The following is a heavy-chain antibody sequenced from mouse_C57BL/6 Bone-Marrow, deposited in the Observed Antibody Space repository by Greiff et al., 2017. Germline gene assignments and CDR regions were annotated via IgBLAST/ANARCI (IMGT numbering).Heavy chain of an antibody. CDR1: GFSLTSYW. D-gene: IGHD3-3*01. J-gene: IGHJ4*01. Sequence: QVQLQQSGPGLVAPSPSLSITCTVSGFSLTSYWVPWVRQPPGKGLEWLVVIWSDGSTTNNSAPKSSMSNSKDNSKSQVFLKMNSLQTDDTAMYYCARHRGYAMDYWGEGTSVTVSS. CDR3: ARHRGYAMDY. CDR2: IWSDGST. V-gene: IGHV2-6-1*01.